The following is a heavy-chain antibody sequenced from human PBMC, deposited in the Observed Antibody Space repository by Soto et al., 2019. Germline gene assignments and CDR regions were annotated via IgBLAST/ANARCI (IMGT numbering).Heavy chain of an antibody. CDR1: GFTFSSYG. CDR2: ISYDGSNK. Sequence: QVQLVESGGGVVQPGRSLRLSCAASGFTFSSYGMHWVRQAPGKGLEWVAVISYDGSNKYYADSVKGRFTISRDNSKNTLYLQMNSLRAEDTAVYYCAKVGSGSYYPHWGQGTLVTVSS. J-gene: IGHJ4*02. CDR3: AKVGSGSYYPH. V-gene: IGHV3-30*18. D-gene: IGHD3-10*01.